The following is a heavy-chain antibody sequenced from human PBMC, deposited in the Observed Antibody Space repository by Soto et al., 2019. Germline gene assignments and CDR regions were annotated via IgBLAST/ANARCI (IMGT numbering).Heavy chain of an antibody. CDR1: GFTFDDYA. J-gene: IGHJ5*02. CDR2: ISWNSGSI. CDR3: AKQRSYQGFNWFDP. D-gene: IGHD1-26*01. V-gene: IGHV3-9*01. Sequence: GGSLRLSCAASGFTFDDYAMHWARQAPGKGLEWVSGISWNSGSIGYADSVKGRFTISRDNAKNSLYLQMNSLRDEDTALYYCAKQRSYQGFNWFDPWGQGTLVTVSS.